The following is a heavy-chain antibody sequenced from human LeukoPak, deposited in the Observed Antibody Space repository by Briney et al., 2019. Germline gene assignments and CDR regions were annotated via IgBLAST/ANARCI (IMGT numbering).Heavy chain of an antibody. CDR2: INPNSGGT. Sequence: ASVKVPCKASGYTFTGYYMHWVRQAPGQGLEWMGWINPNSGGTNYAQKFQGRVTMTRDTSISTAYMELSGLRSDDTAVYYCARDTAMVTYWFDPWGQGTLVTVSS. CDR3: ARDTAMVTYWFDP. CDR1: GYTFTGYY. V-gene: IGHV1-2*02. J-gene: IGHJ5*02. D-gene: IGHD5-18*01.